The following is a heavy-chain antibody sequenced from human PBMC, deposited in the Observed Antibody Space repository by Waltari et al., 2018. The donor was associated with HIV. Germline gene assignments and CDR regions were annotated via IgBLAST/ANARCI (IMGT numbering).Heavy chain of an antibody. CDR1: GFTFSDYY. V-gene: IGHV3-11*01. CDR2: LSSSGSTI. Sequence: QVQLVESGGGLVKPGGSLRLSCAASGFTFSDYYMTWIRQAPGNGLEWVSYLSSSGSTIDYADSVKGRFTISRDNAKNSLYLQMSSLRAEDTAVYYCATGGGQFRFGVAKRTYGMDVWGQGTTVTVSS. D-gene: IGHD3-10*01. J-gene: IGHJ6*02. CDR3: ATGGGQFRFGVAKRTYGMDV.